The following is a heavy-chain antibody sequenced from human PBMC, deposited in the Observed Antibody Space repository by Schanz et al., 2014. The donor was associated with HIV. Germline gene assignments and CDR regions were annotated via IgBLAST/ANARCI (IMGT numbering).Heavy chain of an antibody. CDR3: ARAPYRSGWYGVDY. Sequence: QVQLVQSGAEVKKPGSSVKVSCKASGGTFNIYTISWVRQAPGQGLEWVGGIIPIYGAAHYAQKLQGRVSITADKSTSTAYMELSSLRSEDTAVYFCARAPYRSGWYGVDYWGQGTLVTVSS. D-gene: IGHD6-19*01. CDR1: GGTFNIYT. CDR2: IIPIYGAA. J-gene: IGHJ4*02. V-gene: IGHV1-69*06.